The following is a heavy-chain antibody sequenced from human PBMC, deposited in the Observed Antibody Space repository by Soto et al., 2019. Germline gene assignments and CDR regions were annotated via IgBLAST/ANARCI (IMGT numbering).Heavy chain of an antibody. D-gene: IGHD2-8*01. CDR3: AEAHAPFREADY. V-gene: IGHV3-23*01. J-gene: IGHJ4*02. Sequence: EVQLLESGGGLVQPGGSLRLSCTASGVAFSKYYRSWVRQAPGKGREWVSGIGNRGGSTYYADSVKGGITISRDNPKNTLYLQMSSLRVEETAVYYCAEAHAPFREADYWGQGTLVTVSS. CDR2: IGNRGGST. CDR1: GVAFSKYY.